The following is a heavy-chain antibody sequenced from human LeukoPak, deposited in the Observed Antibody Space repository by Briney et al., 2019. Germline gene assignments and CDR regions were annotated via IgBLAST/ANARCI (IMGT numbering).Heavy chain of an antibody. CDR3: ARHIPGNPYFDY. D-gene: IGHD2/OR15-2a*01. V-gene: IGHV4-59*08. Sequence: PSETLSLTCTVSGGAITSYSWIWIRQPPGKGLEWIGYIYYSGSTNYNPPLKSRVTISVETSKNQFSLKLRSVTAADTAVYYCARHIPGNPYFDYWGQGTLVTVSS. CDR2: IYYSGST. CDR1: GGAITSYS. J-gene: IGHJ4*02.